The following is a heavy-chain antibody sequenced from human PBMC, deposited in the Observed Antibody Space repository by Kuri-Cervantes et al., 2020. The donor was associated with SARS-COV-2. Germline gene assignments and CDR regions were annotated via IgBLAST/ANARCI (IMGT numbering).Heavy chain of an antibody. D-gene: IGHD3-3*01. Sequence: TLSLTCSVSGGSISSHYWSWMRQPPGKALEWLARIDWDDDKYYSTSLKTMLPISKDTSKNQVVLTMTTMDPVDTATYYCARISTIFGELWAFDIWGQGTMVTVSS. CDR2: IDWDDDK. V-gene: IGHV2-70*11. J-gene: IGHJ3*02. CDR1: GGSISSHY. CDR3: ARISTIFGELWAFDI.